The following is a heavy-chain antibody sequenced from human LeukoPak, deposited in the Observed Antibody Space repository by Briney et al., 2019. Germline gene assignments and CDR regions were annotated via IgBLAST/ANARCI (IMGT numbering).Heavy chain of an antibody. D-gene: IGHD4-23*01. Sequence: PGGSLRLSCAASGFTFSNCAMHWVRQAPGKGLEWVALISYDGSNIFYADPVKGRFTISRDNSKNTLYLQMNSLRVEDTALYYCAREMTTVVGRNFDYWGQGTLVTVSS. CDR1: GFTFSNCA. J-gene: IGHJ4*02. CDR2: ISYDGSNI. V-gene: IGHV3-30-3*01. CDR3: AREMTTVVGRNFDY.